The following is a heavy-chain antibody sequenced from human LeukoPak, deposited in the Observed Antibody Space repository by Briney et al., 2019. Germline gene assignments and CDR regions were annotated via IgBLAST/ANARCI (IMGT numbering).Heavy chain of an antibody. CDR1: GFTFSTYW. Sequence: GGSLRLSCETSGFTFSTYWMTWVRQAPGKGLEWVANIKEDGSEKNYVDSVKGRFTISRDNAENSLYLQMNSLRAEDTAVYYCAKDLGVGATLYYFDYWGREPWSPSPQ. CDR2: IKEDGSEK. J-gene: IGHJ4*02. D-gene: IGHD1-26*01. V-gene: IGHV3-7*01. CDR3: AKDLGVGATLYYFDY.